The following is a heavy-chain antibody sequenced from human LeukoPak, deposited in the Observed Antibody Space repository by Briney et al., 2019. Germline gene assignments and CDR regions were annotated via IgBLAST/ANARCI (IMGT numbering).Heavy chain of an antibody. J-gene: IGHJ6*04. Sequence: SETLSLTSAVYGGSFSGYYWSWIRQPPGKGLEWIGEINHSGSTNYNPSLKSRVTISVDTSKNQFSLKLSSVTAADTAVYYCARGQLFYYGSGSYPPDVWGEGTTVTVSS. V-gene: IGHV4-34*01. CDR2: INHSGST. CDR3: ARGQLFYYGSGSYPPDV. D-gene: IGHD3-10*01. CDR1: GGSFSGYY.